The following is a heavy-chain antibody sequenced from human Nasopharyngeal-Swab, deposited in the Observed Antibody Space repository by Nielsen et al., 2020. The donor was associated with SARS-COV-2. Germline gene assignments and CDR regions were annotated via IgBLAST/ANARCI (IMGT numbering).Heavy chain of an antibody. CDR2: ISSSVSST. D-gene: IGHD2-2*01. CDR1: GFTFSSYA. J-gene: IGHJ4*02. V-gene: IGHV3-23*01. CDR3: AKWPSTRSLDY. Sequence: GGSLRLSCAASGFTFSSYAMSWVRQAPGKGLEWVSTISSSVSSTYYADSVKGRFTISRDNSKNTLYLQMNSLRVEDTAVYYCAKWPSTRSLDYWGQGTLVTVSS.